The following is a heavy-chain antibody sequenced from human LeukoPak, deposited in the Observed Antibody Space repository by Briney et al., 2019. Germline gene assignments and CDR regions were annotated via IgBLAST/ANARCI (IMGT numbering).Heavy chain of an antibody. J-gene: IGHJ4*02. CDR2: INHSGST. CDR1: GGSFSGYY. CDR3: ARGWFGYSYSYYFDY. V-gene: IGHV4-34*01. Sequence: SETLSLTCAVYGGSFSGYYWSWIRQPPGKGLEWIGEINHSGSTNYNPSLKSRVTISVDTSKNQFSLKLSSVTAADTAVYYCARGWFGYSYSYYFDYWGQGTLVTVSS. D-gene: IGHD5-18*01.